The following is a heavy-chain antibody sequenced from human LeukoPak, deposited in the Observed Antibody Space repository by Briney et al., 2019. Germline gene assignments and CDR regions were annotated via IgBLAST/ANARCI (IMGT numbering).Heavy chain of an antibody. CDR1: GXHLTSYW. Sequence: ISWKXXGXHLTSYWIGGVRQMPGKGLEWMGVIYPGDSDIRYSPSFQGQVTISADKSITPAYLQWSSLKASDTAMYYCARSVYTYGPYYFDYWGQGTLVTVSS. D-gene: IGHD5-18*01. CDR2: IYPGDSDI. V-gene: IGHV5-51*01. J-gene: IGHJ4*02. CDR3: ARSVYTYGPYYFDY.